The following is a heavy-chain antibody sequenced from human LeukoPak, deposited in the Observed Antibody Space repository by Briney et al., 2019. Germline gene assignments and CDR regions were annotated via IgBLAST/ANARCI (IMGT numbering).Heavy chain of an antibody. J-gene: IGHJ4*02. CDR2: MNPNSGNT. Sequence: ASVKVSCKASGYTFTSYDINWVRQATGQGLKWMGWMNPNSGNTGYAQKFQSRVTMTRNTSISTAYMELSSLRSEDTAVYYCARGWVSGANKLLLGWNYWGQGTLVTVSS. CDR1: GYTFTSYD. D-gene: IGHD2-15*01. V-gene: IGHV1-8*01. CDR3: ARGWVSGANKLLLGWNY.